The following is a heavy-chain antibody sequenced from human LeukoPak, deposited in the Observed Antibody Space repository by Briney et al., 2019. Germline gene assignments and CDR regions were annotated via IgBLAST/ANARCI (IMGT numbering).Heavy chain of an antibody. V-gene: IGHV3-11*04. J-gene: IGHJ4*02. CDR1: GFTFSDYY. CDR2: IGRSGTTI. CDR3: ARATTYDILTGYFDY. D-gene: IGHD3-9*01. Sequence: GGSLRLSCAASGFTFSDYYMSWIRQVPGKGLEWVSYIGRSGTTIHYADSVKGRFTMSRDNAKNSLYLQMNSLRAEDTAVYYCARATTYDILTGYFDYWGQGTLVTVSS.